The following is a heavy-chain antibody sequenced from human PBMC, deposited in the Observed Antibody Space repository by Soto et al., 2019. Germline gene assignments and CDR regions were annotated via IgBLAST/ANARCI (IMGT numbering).Heavy chain of an antibody. Sequence: QVQVVESGGGVVQPGTSLRLSCAASGFTFNNYGMHWVRQAPGKGLEWVAVIWYDASHKYYADSVKGRFTISRDNSNNTLYLQMSRMRGEDTAVYYCARDKTFGGTIGSAFDSWGQGTLVTVSS. V-gene: IGHV3-33*01. D-gene: IGHD3-16*01. CDR1: GFTFNNYG. CDR2: IWYDASHK. J-gene: IGHJ4*02. CDR3: ARDKTFGGTIGSAFDS.